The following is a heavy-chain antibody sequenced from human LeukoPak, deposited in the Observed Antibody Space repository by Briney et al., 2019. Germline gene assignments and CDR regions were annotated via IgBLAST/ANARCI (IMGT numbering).Heavy chain of an antibody. CDR2: IYYSGST. D-gene: IGHD3-22*01. V-gene: IGHV4-59*01. CDR1: GVSISSYY. CDR3: ARGAYYDSSGSYNWFDP. J-gene: IGHJ5*02. Sequence: SETLSLTCTVSGVSISSYYWSWIRQPPGKGLEWIGYIYYSGSTNYNPSLKSRVTISVDTSKNQFSLKLSSVTAADTAVYYCARGAYYDSSGSYNWFDPWGQGTLVTVSS.